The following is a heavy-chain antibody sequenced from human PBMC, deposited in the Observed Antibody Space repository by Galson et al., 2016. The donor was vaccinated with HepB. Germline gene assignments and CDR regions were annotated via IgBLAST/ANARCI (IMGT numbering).Heavy chain of an antibody. V-gene: IGHV1-69*13. CDR3: AREQEVGYGMDV. J-gene: IGHJ6*02. CDR2: ILPMFGTP. CDR1: GGTFSSYA. Sequence: SVKVSCKASGGTFSSYAVTWIRQAPGQGLEWMGGILPMFGTPNFIQKFHDRVTFTADESTNTAYLELRSLKSDDTAVYYCAREQEVGYGMDVWGQGTTVTVSS. D-gene: IGHD1-26*01.